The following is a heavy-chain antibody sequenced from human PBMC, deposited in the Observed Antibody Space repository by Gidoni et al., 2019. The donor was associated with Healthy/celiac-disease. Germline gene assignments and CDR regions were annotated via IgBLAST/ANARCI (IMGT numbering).Heavy chain of an antibody. Sequence: QLQLQEPGPGLVKPSETLSPTCTVSGASNSSSGYYWGWIRQHPGKGLEWIGSVFYSGNTYYNPSLKSRVTISVDTSKNQFSLNLSSVTAADTAVYYCARRAATNWYFDLWGRGTLLTVSS. CDR3: ARRAATNWYFDL. V-gene: IGHV4-39*01. D-gene: IGHD2-15*01. CDR2: VFYSGNT. CDR1: GASNSSSGYY. J-gene: IGHJ2*01.